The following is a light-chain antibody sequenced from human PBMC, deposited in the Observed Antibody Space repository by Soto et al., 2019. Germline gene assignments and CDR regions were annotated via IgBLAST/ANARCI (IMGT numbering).Light chain of an antibody. J-gene: IGLJ1*01. CDR3: EAWDDSLDGYV. V-gene: IGLV1-36*01. CDR1: SANVGNNA. Sequence: QAVLTQPPSVSESPRQRVTISCSASSANVGNNAVNWYQQLPGKAPKLLIYYDDLLPSGGSDRFSGSKSRPSASLAISGLESEDEDDSYCEAWDDSLDGYVFGTGTKVTVL. CDR2: YDD.